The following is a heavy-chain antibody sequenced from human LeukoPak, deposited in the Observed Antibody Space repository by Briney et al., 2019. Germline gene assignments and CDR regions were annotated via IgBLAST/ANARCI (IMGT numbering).Heavy chain of an antibody. V-gene: IGHV4-38-2*02. CDR3: ARAVRSSGIFDI. Sequence: SETLSLTCTVSGYSISSGYYWGWIRQPPGKGLEWIGSIYHSGSTYYNPSLKSRVTISVDMSKNQFSLKLSSVTAADTAVYYCARAVRSSGIFDIWGQGTMVTVSS. CDR1: GYSISSGYY. D-gene: IGHD3-22*01. J-gene: IGHJ3*02. CDR2: IYHSGST.